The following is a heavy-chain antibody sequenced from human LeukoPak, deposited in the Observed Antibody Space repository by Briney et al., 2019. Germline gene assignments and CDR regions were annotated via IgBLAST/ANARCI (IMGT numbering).Heavy chain of an antibody. D-gene: IGHD6-6*01. V-gene: IGHV3-66*01. J-gene: IGHJ4*02. CDR1: GFTVSSNY. Sequence: GGSLRLSCAASGFTVSSNYMGWVRQAPGKGLEWVSVIYSGGDTYYADSVKGRFTISRDNSKNTLYLQMNSLRAEDTAVYYCAKEEIAANDYWGQGTLVTVSS. CDR3: AKEEIAANDY. CDR2: IYSGGDT.